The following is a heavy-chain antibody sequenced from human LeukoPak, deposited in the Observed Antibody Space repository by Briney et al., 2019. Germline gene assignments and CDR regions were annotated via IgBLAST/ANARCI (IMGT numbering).Heavy chain of an antibody. D-gene: IGHD1-26*01. J-gene: IGHJ4*02. CDR2: INAGNGNT. V-gene: IGHV1-3*01. CDR1: GYTFTSYA. CDR3: ARDPGGSYEGDY. Sequence: ASVKVSCKASGYTFTSYAMHWVRQAPGQRLEWMGWINAGNGNTKYSQKFQGRVTITRDTSASTAYMELSSLRSEDTAVYYCARDPGGSYEGDYWGQGTLVTVSS.